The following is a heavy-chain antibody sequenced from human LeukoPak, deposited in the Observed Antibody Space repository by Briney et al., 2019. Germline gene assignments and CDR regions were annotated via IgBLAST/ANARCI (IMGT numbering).Heavy chain of an antibody. D-gene: IGHD6-13*01. V-gene: IGHV4-30-4*01. Sequence: NPSQTLSLTCTVSGGSISSGDYSWSWIPQPPGKGLEWIGYIYYSGSTYYNPSLKSRVTISVDTSKNQFSVKLSSVTAADTAVYYCAREWGSSWYEGFDPWGQGTLVTVSS. CDR1: GGSISSGDYS. J-gene: IGHJ5*02. CDR2: IYYSGST. CDR3: AREWGSSWYEGFDP.